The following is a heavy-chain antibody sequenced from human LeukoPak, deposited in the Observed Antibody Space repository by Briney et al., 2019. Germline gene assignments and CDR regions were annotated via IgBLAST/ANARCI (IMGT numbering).Heavy chain of an antibody. J-gene: IGHJ4*02. CDR3: AAYYDSSGYFGTHYFDY. CDR2: IRYDGSNK. D-gene: IGHD3-22*01. Sequence: GRSLRLSCAASGFTFSSYGMHWVRQAPGKGLEWVAFIRYDGSNKYYADSVKGRFTISRDNSKNTLYLQMNSLRAEDTAVYYCAAYYDSSGYFGTHYFDYRGQGTLVTVSS. V-gene: IGHV3-30*02. CDR1: GFTFSSYG.